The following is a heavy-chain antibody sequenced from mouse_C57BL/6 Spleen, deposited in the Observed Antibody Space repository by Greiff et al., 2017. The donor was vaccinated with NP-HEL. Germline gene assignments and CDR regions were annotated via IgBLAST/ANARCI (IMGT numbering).Heavy chain of an antibody. CDR1: GYTFTSYW. CDR2: INPSNGGT. Sequence: QVQLQQPGTELVKPGASVKLSCKASGYTFTSYWMHWVKQRPGQGLEWIGNINPSNGGTNYNEKFKSKATLTVDKSSSTAYMQLSSLTAEDSAVYYCARSRDYDELGQRAWFAYWGQGTLVTVSA. CDR3: ARSRDYDELGQRAWFAY. D-gene: IGHD2-4*01. V-gene: IGHV1-53*01. J-gene: IGHJ3*01.